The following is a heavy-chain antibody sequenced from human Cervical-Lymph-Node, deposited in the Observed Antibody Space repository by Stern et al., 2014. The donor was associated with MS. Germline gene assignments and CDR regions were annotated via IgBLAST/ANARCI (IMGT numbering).Heavy chain of an antibody. V-gene: IGHV4-59*08. CDR1: GGSINNYY. J-gene: IGHJ4*02. CDR2: IYDDGTT. CDR3: AFHTSGRTDHFDN. D-gene: IGHD6-19*01. Sequence: QVQLVESGPGLVKPSETLSLTCTVSGGSINNYYWTWVRQPPGKGLEWIGYIYDDGTTNYNPSLKSRVTMSADTSTNQFSLKLTSMTAADTAVYYCAFHTSGRTDHFDNWGQGTLVTVSS.